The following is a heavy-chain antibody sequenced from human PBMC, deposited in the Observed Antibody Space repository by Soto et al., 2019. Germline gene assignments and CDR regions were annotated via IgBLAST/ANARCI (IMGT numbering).Heavy chain of an antibody. CDR2: IYYSWST. V-gene: IGHV4-59*01. CDR1: GGSISSYY. CDR3: ARSYYYILSGYYDVNRFDS. J-gene: IGHJ5*01. D-gene: IGHD3-9*01. Sequence: SETLSLTFTGSGGSISSYYLNWIRQPPGKGLDGIWYIYYSWSTNYNPSLKSLVTMSVATSKNQFSLKLSSVTAADTAVYYCARSYYYILSGYYDVNRFDSWGQGAVVTVSS.